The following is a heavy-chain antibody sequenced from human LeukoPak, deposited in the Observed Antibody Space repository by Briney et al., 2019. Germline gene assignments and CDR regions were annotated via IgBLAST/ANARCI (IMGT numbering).Heavy chain of an antibody. D-gene: IGHD1-26*01. CDR1: GGSISSSSYY. Sequence: PSETLSLTCTVSGGSISSSSYYWGWIRQPPGKGLEWIGSIYYSGSTYYNPSLKSRVTISVDTSKNQFSLKLSSVTAADTAVYYCARGEDPEWDNAFDIWGQGTMVTVSS. J-gene: IGHJ3*02. CDR3: ARGEDPEWDNAFDI. V-gene: IGHV4-39*07. CDR2: IYYSGST.